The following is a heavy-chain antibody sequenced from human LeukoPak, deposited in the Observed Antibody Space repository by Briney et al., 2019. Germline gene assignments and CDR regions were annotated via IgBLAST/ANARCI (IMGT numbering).Heavy chain of an antibody. CDR3: ARDIPHAAAATNWFDP. CDR2: ITWNGDST. D-gene: IGHD6-13*01. J-gene: IGHJ5*02. CDR1: GFTFDDYG. Sequence: PGGSLRLSCAASGFTFDDYGMSWVRQAPGKGLEWVSGITWNGDSTGYADSVKGRFTISRDNAKNSLYLQMNSLRAEDTALYYCARDIPHAAAATNWFDPWGQGTLVTVSS. V-gene: IGHV3-20*04.